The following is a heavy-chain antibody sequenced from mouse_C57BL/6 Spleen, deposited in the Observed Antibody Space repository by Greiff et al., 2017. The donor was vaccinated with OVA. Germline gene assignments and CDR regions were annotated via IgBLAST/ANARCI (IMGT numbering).Heavy chain of an antibody. D-gene: IGHD1-1*01. CDR2: INPNNGGT. CDR1: GYTFTDYN. CDR3: ARSDYYGSSDYAMDY. V-gene: IGHV1-22*01. J-gene: IGHJ4*01. Sequence: SGPELVKPGASVKMSCKASGYTFTDYNMHWVKQSHGKSLEWIGYINPNNGGTSYNQKFKGKATLTVNKSSSTAYMELRSLTSEDSAVYYCARSDYYGSSDYAMDYWGQGTSVTVSS.